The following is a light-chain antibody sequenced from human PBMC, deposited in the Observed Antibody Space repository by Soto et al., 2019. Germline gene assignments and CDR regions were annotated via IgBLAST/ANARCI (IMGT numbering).Light chain of an antibody. CDR1: SSNIGSNT. CDR2: SNN. Sequence: QSVLTQPPSASGTPGQRVTISCSGSSSNIGSNTVNWYQQLPGTAPKLLIYSNNQRPSGVPDRFSGSKSGTSASLAISGLQSEDEADYYCAAWDDSLNGSYVFGAGQKVNVL. V-gene: IGLV1-44*01. CDR3: AAWDDSLNGSYV. J-gene: IGLJ1*01.